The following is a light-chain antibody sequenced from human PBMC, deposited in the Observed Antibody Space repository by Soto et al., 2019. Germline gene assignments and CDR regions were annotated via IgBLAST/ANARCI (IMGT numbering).Light chain of an antibody. J-gene: IGKJ5*01. CDR1: QSVDSKD. CDR2: SAS. Sequence: EIVMTQSPPTLSVSPGERATLSCRASQSVDSKDLAWYQQKPGRAPRLLIYSASRRATGIPDRFTGSGSGTDFTLTISRLEPEDFAVYYCQQYGSSPSITFGQGTRLEI. CDR3: QQYGSSPSIT. V-gene: IGKV3-20*01.